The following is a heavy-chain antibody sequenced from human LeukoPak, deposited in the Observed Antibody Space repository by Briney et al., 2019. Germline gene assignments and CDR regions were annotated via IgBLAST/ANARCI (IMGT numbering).Heavy chain of an antibody. CDR1: GGTFSSYA. Sequence: ASVKVSCKASGGTFSSYAISWVRQAPGQGLEWMGGIIPIFGTANYAQKFQGRVTITADESTSTAYMELSSLRSEDTAVYYCARDRPGRYCSTISCYSAFPFDPWGQGPVVTVSS. J-gene: IGHJ5*02. CDR2: IIPIFGTA. CDR3: ARDRPGRYCSTISCYSAFPFDP. V-gene: IGHV1-69*13. D-gene: IGHD2-2*02.